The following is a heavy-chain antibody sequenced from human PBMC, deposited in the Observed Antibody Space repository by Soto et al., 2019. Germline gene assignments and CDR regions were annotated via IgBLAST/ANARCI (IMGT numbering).Heavy chain of an antibody. D-gene: IGHD6-19*01. CDR2: ISCCGGST. CDR1: GFNFKKFA. V-gene: IGHV3-23*01. Sequence: GGSLRLACEASGFNFKKFAMGWVRQAPGEGLEWVSGISCCGGSTFYADSVKGRFSLARDDSKNTLSLQLNSLRVEDTAHYYCAKADGEQWLIPHLDNWGQGTQVTVSS. J-gene: IGHJ1*01. CDR3: AKADGEQWLIPHLDN.